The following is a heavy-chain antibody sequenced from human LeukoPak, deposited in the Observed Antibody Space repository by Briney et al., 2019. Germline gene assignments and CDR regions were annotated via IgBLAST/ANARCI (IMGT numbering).Heavy chain of an antibody. CDR1: GLTFSTSA. V-gene: IGHV1-58*02. Sequence: PGASVKVSCKTSGLTFSTSAIQWVRQARGQSLEWMGWIVVGNGNTRYAQKLQERLTITGDMSTSTAYMELSSLRSEDTAVYYCAAETYIQGCCNFDVWGQGTLITVSS. D-gene: IGHD2/OR15-2a*01. CDR2: IVVGNGNT. CDR3: AAETYIQGCCNFDV. J-gene: IGHJ3*01.